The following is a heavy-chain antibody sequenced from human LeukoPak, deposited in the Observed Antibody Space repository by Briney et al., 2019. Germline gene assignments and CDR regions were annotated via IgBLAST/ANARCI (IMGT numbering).Heavy chain of an antibody. CDR1: GYTFICLF. CDR2: INPKSGAT. D-gene: IGHD5-24*01. Sequence: ASVKVSCMTSGYTFICLFIHWVRQAAGQGLEWMGWINPKSGATHSTQRFQGRVTITRDTSISTVYMEVSSLTSDDTATYYCASPGSRDMPTRHAMDVWGQGTTVSVSS. V-gene: IGHV1-2*02. J-gene: IGHJ6*02. CDR3: ASPGSRDMPTRHAMDV.